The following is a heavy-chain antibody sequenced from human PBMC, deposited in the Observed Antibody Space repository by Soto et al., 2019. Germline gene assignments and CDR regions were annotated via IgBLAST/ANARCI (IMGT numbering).Heavy chain of an antibody. D-gene: IGHD1-26*01. V-gene: IGHV3-7*03. Sequence: LRLSCAASEFTFISYWMSWVRQAPGKGLEWVANIKQDGSERYYVDSVKGRFTISRDNAKNSLFLQMNSLRADDTAVYYCASETSSGTSDYWGQGTLVTVS. CDR2: IKQDGSER. J-gene: IGHJ4*02. CDR1: EFTFISYW. CDR3: ASETSSGTSDY.